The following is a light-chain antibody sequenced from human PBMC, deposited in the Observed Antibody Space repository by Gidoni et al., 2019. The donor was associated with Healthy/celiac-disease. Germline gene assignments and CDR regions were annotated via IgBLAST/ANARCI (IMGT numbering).Light chain of an antibody. V-gene: IGLV3-21*02. CDR2: GDR. Sequence: SYVLTQPPSVSLAPGQTATIACGGDHLGEKSVNWYQQKSGQAHVLVVYGDRGRPSGIPERFSGSLSANTATLTISRVEVGDAADYYCQVWDTTTDRMVFGGGTKLTVL. CDR1: HLGEKS. CDR3: QVWDTTTDRMV. J-gene: IGLJ3*02.